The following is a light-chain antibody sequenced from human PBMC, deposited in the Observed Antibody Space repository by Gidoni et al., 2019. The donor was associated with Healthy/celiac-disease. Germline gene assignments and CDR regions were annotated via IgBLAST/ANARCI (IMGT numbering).Light chain of an antibody. CDR3: SSYTSSSRV. CDR2: DVS. J-gene: IGLJ3*02. Sequence: QSALTQPASVSGSPGPSITISCTGTSSDVGGYNYVSWYQQHPGKAPKLMIYDVSNRPSGVSNRFSGSKSGNTASLTLSGLQAEDEADYYCSSYTSSSRVFGGGTKLTVL. V-gene: IGLV2-14*01. CDR1: SSDVGGYNY.